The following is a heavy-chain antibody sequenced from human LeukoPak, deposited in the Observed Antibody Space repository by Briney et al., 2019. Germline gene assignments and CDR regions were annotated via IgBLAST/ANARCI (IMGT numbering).Heavy chain of an antibody. CDR2: ISGSGGST. Sequence: GGSLRLSCAASGFTFSNSAMTWVRQSPGKGLEWVSAISGSGGSTYYADSVKGRFTISRDNSKNTLYLQMNSLRAEDTAVYYCAKDRVATILDAFDIWGQGTMVTVSS. V-gene: IGHV3-23*01. CDR3: AKDRVATILDAFDI. CDR1: GFTFSNSA. J-gene: IGHJ3*02. D-gene: IGHD5-12*01.